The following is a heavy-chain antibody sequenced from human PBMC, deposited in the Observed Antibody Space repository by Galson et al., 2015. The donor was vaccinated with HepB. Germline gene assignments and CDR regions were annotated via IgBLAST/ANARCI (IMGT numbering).Heavy chain of an antibody. J-gene: IGHJ3*02. CDR1: GFTFSSYA. V-gene: IGHV3-23*01. D-gene: IGHD1-26*01. CDR2: ISGSGGST. Sequence: SLRLSCAASGFTFSSYAMSWVRQAPGKGLEWVSAISGSGGSTYYADSVKGRFTISRDNSKNTLYLQMNSLRAEDTAVYYCANGPFRDSRIDDAFDIWGQGTMVTVSS. CDR3: ANGPFRDSRIDDAFDI.